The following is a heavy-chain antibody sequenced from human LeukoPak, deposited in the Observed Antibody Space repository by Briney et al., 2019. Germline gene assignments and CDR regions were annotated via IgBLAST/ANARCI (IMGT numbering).Heavy chain of an antibody. CDR3: ARAAVAGTIPNDY. CDR2: INAGNGNT. CDR1: GYTFTSYA. J-gene: IGHJ4*02. Sequence: ASVKVSCKASGYTFTSYAMHWVRQAPGQRLEWMGWINAGNGNTKYSQKFQGRVTITRDTSASTAYMELSSLRSEDTAAYYCARAAVAGTIPNDYWGQGTLVTVSS. V-gene: IGHV1-3*01. D-gene: IGHD6-19*01.